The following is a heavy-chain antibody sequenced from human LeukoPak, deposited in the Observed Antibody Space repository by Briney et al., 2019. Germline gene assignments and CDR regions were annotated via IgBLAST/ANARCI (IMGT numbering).Heavy chain of an antibody. CDR3: ARDPY. Sequence: GGSLRLSCAASGFTFNDAWAHWVRHAPGRGLVWVSLIKTDGITTRYADSVKGRFTISRDTAKNTVYLQMNSLRAEDTAVYYCARDPYWGQGILVTVSS. CDR1: GFTFNDAW. CDR2: IKTDGITT. J-gene: IGHJ4*02. V-gene: IGHV3-74*01.